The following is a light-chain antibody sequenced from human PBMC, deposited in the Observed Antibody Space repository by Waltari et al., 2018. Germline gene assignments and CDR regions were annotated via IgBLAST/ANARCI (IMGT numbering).Light chain of an antibody. CDR3: HSRVVSNVRGA. CDR2: GKD. V-gene: IGLV3-19*01. J-gene: IGLJ2*01. CDR1: SLSSYV. Sequence: SSELTQDPAVSVALGQTVRITCQGDSLSSYVASWYQQKPGQAPILVIYGKDNRPSGIPDRFSGSTSGNTASLTITGSQAEDEADYYCHSRVVSNVRGAFGGGTKLTVL.